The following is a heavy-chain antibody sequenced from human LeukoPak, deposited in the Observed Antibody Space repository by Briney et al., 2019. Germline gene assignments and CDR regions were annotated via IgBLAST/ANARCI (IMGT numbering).Heavy chain of an antibody. J-gene: IGHJ5*02. CDR3: ATDRKYYGSGSYSIWFDP. D-gene: IGHD3-10*01. CDR2: FDPEAGGT. CDR1: GYTLTELS. Sequence: ASVRVSCMVSGYTLTELSLHWVRQAPAKGLEWMGGFDPEAGGTINAQKFQGRVTMTEDTSTDTAYMELSSLRSEDTAVYYCATDRKYYGSGSYSIWFDPWGQGTLVTVSS. V-gene: IGHV1-24*01.